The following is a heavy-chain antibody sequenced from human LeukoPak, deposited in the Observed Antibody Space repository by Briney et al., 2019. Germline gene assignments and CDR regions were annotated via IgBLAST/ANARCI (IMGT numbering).Heavy chain of an antibody. CDR1: GGSFSGYY. Sequence: SETLSLTCALYGGSFSGYYWSWIRQPPGKGLEWIGEINHSGSTNYNPSLKSRVTISVDTSKNQFSLKLSSVTAADTAVYYCARKGVSGRYYWGQGTLVTVSS. CDR3: ARKGVSGRYY. V-gene: IGHV4-34*01. J-gene: IGHJ4*02. D-gene: IGHD6-19*01. CDR2: INHSGST.